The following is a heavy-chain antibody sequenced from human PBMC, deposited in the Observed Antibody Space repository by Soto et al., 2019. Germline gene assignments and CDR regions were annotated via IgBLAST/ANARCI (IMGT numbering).Heavy chain of an antibody. CDR1: GFTFSSYS. D-gene: IGHD6-19*01. CDR3: ARSGEWLGAFDI. CDR2: ISSSSSYI. J-gene: IGHJ3*02. V-gene: IGHV3-21*01. Sequence: LSLTCAASGFTFSSYSMNWVRQAPGKGLEWVSSISSSSSYIYYADSVKGRFTISRDNAKNSLYLQMNSLRAEDTAVYYCARSGEWLGAFDIWGQGTMVTVSS.